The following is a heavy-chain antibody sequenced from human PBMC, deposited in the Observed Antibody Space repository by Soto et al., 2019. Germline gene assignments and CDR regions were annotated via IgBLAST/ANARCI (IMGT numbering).Heavy chain of an antibody. CDR2: ISGSGGST. V-gene: IGHV3-23*01. CDR3: ARRGPGTYFDD. J-gene: IGHJ4*02. CDR1: GFTFSSYA. D-gene: IGHD6-13*01. Sequence: EVQLLESGGGLVQPGGSLRLSCAASGFTFSSYAMNWVRQAPGKGLEWVSVISGSGGSTYYADPVKGRFTISRDNSKNTLYLQMNSLRPDDTAVYYCARRGPGTYFDDWGQGTLVTVSS.